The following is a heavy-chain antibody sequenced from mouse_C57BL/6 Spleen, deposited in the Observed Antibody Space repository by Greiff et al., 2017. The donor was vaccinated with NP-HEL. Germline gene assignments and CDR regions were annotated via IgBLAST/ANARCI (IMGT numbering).Heavy chain of an antibody. CDR1: GFTFSSYA. V-gene: IGHV5-4*01. D-gene: IGHD1-1*01. J-gene: IGHJ1*03. CDR2: ISDGGSYT. CDR3: ARDNDYYGSSYWYFDV. Sequence: EVQRVESGGGLVKPGGSLKLSCAASGFTFSSYAMSWVRQTPEKRLEWVATISDGGSYTYYPDNVKGRFTISRDNAKNNLYLQMSHLKSEDTAMYYCARDNDYYGSSYWYFDVWGTGTTVTVSS.